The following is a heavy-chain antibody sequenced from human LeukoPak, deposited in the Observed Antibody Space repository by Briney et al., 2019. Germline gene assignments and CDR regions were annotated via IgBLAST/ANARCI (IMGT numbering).Heavy chain of an antibody. D-gene: IGHD6-19*01. Sequence: SETLSLTCTVSGDSFSSVTDYWAWIRQPPGKGLEWIASGDYSGGTYYNPSLESRVAISADMSKNKFSLKLTSVTGADTAVYYCAGERGEEYSSGWYKRNYFDNWGQGIRVTVSS. CDR2: GDYSGGT. V-gene: IGHV4-39*07. J-gene: IGHJ4*02. CDR1: GDSFSSVTDY. CDR3: AGERGEEYSSGWYKRNYFDN.